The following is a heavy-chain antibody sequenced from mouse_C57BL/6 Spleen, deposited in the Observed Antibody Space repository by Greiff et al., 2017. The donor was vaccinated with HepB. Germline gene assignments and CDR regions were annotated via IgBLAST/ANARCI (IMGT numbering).Heavy chain of an antibody. CDR1: GYTFTDYY. CDR3: ARANWDEGWYFDV. V-gene: IGHV1-26*01. CDR2: INPNNGGT. D-gene: IGHD4-1*01. J-gene: IGHJ1*03. Sequence: EVQLQQSGPELVKPGASVKISCKASGYTFTDYYMNWVKQSHGKSLEWIGDINPNNGGTSYNQKFKGKATLTVDKSSSTAYMELRSLTSEDSAVYYCARANWDEGWYFDVWGTGTTVTVSS.